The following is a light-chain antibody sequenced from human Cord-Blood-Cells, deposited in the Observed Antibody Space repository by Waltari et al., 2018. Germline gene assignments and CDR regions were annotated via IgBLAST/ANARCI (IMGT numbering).Light chain of an antibody. J-gene: IGLJ2*01. CDR3: SSYTSSSTVV. V-gene: IGLV2-14*01. Sequence: QSALTQPASVSGSPGPSITIPCTGTSSDVGGCNYVYWYQQHPGKAPKLMIYDVSNRPSGVSNRFSGSKSGNTASLTISGLQAEDEADYYCSSYTSSSTVVFGGGTKLTVL. CDR1: SSDVGGCNY. CDR2: DVS.